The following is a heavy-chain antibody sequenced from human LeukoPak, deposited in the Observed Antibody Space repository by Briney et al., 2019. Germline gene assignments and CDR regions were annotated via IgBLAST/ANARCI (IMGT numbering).Heavy chain of an antibody. V-gene: IGHV4-34*01. CDR1: GGSFSGYY. CDR3: ARGPYWNYVNWYSDL. D-gene: IGHD1-7*01. J-gene: IGHJ2*01. Sequence: ASETLSLTCAVYGGSFSGYYWSWIRQPPGKGLEWIGEINHSGSTNYNPSLKSRVTISVDTSKNQFSLKLSSVTAADTAVYYCARGPYWNYVNWYSDLWGRGTLATVSS. CDR2: INHSGST.